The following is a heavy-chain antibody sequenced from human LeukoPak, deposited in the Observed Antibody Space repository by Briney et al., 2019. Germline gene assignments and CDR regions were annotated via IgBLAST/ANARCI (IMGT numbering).Heavy chain of an antibody. J-gene: IGHJ6*02. D-gene: IGHD6-13*01. CDR3: ARCVAAGIGCYYGMDV. Sequence: GASVKVSCKASGYTFTGYYMRWVRQAPGQGLEWMGWINPNSGGTNYAQKFQGRVTMTRDTSISTAYMELSRLRSDDTAVYYCARCVAAGIGCYYGMDVWGQGTTVTVSS. CDR1: GYTFTGYY. V-gene: IGHV1-2*02. CDR2: INPNSGGT.